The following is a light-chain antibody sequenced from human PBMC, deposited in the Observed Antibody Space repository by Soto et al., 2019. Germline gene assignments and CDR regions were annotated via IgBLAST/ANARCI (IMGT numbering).Light chain of an antibody. V-gene: IGKV3-20*01. J-gene: IGKJ2*01. CDR2: HAS. CDR3: QQYGTFPFS. CDR1: QVVSSSY. Sequence: EIVLTQSPGTLSLSPGERATLSCRANQVVSSSYLAWYQQEPGQAPRLLIHHASDRATGIPERFSGSGSGTDFTLTITRLEAEDFAVFYCQQYGTFPFSFGQGTKV.